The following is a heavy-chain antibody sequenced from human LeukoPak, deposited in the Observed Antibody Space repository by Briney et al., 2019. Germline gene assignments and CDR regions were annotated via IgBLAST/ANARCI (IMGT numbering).Heavy chain of an antibody. CDR1: GYTFTGYY. CDR2: INPNSGGT. J-gene: IGHJ4*02. Sequence: RASVKVSCKASGYTFTGYYMHWVRQAPGQGLEWMGWINPNSGGTNYAQKFQGRVTMTRDTSISTAYMELSRLRSDDTAVYYCAREAAGRYYFDYWGQGTLVTVSS. CDR3: AREAAGRYYFDY. D-gene: IGHD6-13*01. V-gene: IGHV1-2*02.